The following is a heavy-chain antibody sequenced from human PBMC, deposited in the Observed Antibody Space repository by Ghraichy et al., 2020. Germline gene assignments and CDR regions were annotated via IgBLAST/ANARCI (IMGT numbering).Heavy chain of an antibody. V-gene: IGHV4-39*01. J-gene: IGHJ6*02. CDR1: GGSISSSSYY. D-gene: IGHD3-3*01. CDR3: ARARDRTITIFGVVKMHNMDV. Sequence: SETLSLTCTVSGGSISSSSYYWSWIRQPPGKGLEWIGSIYYSGSTYYNPSLKSRVTISVDTSKNQFSLKLSSVTAADTAVYYCARARDRTITIFGVVKMHNMDVWGQGTTVTVPS. CDR2: IYYSGST.